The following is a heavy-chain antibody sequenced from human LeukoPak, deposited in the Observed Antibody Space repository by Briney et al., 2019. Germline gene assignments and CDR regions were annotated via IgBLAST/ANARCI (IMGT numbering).Heavy chain of an antibody. CDR1: GGSIHSYY. D-gene: IGHD3-22*01. J-gene: IGHJ2*01. CDR2: IYYSGNT. Sequence: SETLSLTCTVSGGSIHSYYWSWMRQPPGKGLEWIGYIYYSGNTNYNPSLKSRVSISIDTSKNQLSLQLSSVTAADTAVYYCARDRDSSGLRDFDLWGRGTLVTVSA. CDR3: ARDRDSSGLRDFDL. V-gene: IGHV4-59*01.